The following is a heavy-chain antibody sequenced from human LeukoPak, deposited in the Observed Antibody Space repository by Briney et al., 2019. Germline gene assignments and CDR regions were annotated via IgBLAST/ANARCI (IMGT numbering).Heavy chain of an antibody. Sequence: GGSLRLSCAASGFTFDGYAMHWVRHAPGKGLEWVSGISWDSGVIGYADSVKGRFTISRDNAKNSLYLQMDSLRAEDTALYYCAKDYGGNHWFDYWGQGTLVTVSS. CDR3: AKDYGGNHWFDY. V-gene: IGHV3-9*01. CDR2: ISWDSGVI. D-gene: IGHD4-23*01. CDR1: GFTFDGYA. J-gene: IGHJ4*02.